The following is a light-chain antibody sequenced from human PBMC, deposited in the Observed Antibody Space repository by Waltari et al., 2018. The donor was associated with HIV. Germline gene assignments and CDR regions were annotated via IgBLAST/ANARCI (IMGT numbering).Light chain of an antibody. J-gene: IGLJ2*01. Sequence: QSVVTQPPSASGTPGQRVTISCSGSGSNIGTYSVNGYQHFPGTAPKLLIYMNDHRPSGVPGRFSGSQSGTSASLAISGLQYDDEADYYCAVWDDSLGGAVFGGGTKLTVL. CDR1: GSNIGTYS. V-gene: IGLV1-47*01. CDR3: AVWDDSLGGAV. CDR2: MND.